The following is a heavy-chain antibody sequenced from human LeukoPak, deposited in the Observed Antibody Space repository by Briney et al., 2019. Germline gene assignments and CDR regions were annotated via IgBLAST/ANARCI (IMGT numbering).Heavy chain of an antibody. CDR1: GGSLSSFY. Sequence: TTSETLSLTCSVSGGSLSSFYWSWIRQPPGKGLEWIGYIYYSGSTNYNPSLKSRVTISVDTSKNQFSLKLSSVTAADTAVYYCARVLGSGWPKYYFDYWGQGTLVTVSS. D-gene: IGHD6-19*01. J-gene: IGHJ4*02. CDR2: IYYSGST. V-gene: IGHV4-59*01. CDR3: ARVLGSGWPKYYFDY.